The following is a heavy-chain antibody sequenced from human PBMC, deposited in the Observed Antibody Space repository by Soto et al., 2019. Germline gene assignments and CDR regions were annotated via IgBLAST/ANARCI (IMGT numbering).Heavy chain of an antibody. D-gene: IGHD4-17*01. CDR3: ASSDYVRDAFDI. CDR2: IYYSGST. Sequence: PSETLSLTCTVSGCSISSGDYYWSWIRQPPGKGLEWIGYIYYSGSTYYNPSLKSRVTISVDTSKNQFSLKLSSVTAADTAVYYCASSDYVRDAFDIWGQGTMVTVSS. J-gene: IGHJ3*02. V-gene: IGHV4-30-4*01. CDR1: GCSISSGDYY.